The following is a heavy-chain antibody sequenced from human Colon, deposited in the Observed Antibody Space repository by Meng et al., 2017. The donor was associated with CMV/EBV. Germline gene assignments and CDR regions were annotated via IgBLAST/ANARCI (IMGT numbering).Heavy chain of an antibody. D-gene: IGHD6-19*01. J-gene: IGHJ6*02. CDR1: GFTFSSYW. CDR3: AKVYSSGWDDGMDV. Sequence: GGSLRLSCAASGFTFSSYWMSWVRQAPGKGLEWVSYISIRGTTIYYADSVKGRFTISRDNAKNSLYLQMNSLRAEDTAVYYCAKVYSSGWDDGMDVWGQGTTVTVSS. V-gene: IGHV3-48*04. CDR2: ISIRGTTI.